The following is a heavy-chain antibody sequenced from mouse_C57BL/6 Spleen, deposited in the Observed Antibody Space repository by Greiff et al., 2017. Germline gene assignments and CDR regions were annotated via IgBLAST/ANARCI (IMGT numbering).Heavy chain of an antibody. CDR1: GYSFTGYY. J-gene: IGHJ1*03. D-gene: IGHD1-1*01. Sequence: EVQLVESGPELVKPGASVKISCKASGYSFTGYYMNWVKQSPEKSLEWIVEINPSTGGNTYNQKLKAKATLTVDKSSITAYMQLKSLSSEDSAVYYCARSPYYYGSSFWYFDVWGTGTTVTVSS. CDR3: ARSPYYYGSSFWYFDV. CDR2: INPSTGGN. V-gene: IGHV1-42*01.